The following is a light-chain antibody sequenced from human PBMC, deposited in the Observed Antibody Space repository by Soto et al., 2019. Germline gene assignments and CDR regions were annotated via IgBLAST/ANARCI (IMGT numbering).Light chain of an antibody. J-gene: IGKJ3*01. CDR3: QQLNSYPRG. V-gene: IGKV1-9*01. Sequence: DIQLTQSPSFLSASVGDRVTITCRASQGISSYLAWYQQKPGKAPKLLIYAASTLQSGVPSRFSGSGSGTEFTLTINSLQPEDFATYYCQQLNSYPRGFGPGTKVDIK. CDR1: QGISSY. CDR2: AAS.